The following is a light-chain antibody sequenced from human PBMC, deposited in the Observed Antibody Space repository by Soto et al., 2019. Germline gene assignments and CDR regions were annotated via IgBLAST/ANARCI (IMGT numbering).Light chain of an antibody. J-gene: IGLJ2*01. CDR2: RSD. Sequence: QSVLTQPPSASGTPGQRVTISCSGSSSNIGSNHVYWYQQFPGMALKLLMYRSDQRPTGVPDRFSGSKSGTSASLAISGLRSDDEADYYCSARDDILSGVVFGGGTKVTVL. CDR3: SARDDILSGVV. CDR1: SSNIGSNH. V-gene: IGLV1-47*01.